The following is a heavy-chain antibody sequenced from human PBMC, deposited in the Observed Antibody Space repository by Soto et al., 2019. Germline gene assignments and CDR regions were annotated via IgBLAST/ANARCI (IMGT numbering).Heavy chain of an antibody. CDR3: ARRQNWNIRFD. Sequence: PPETLLLTCSVSGGFIDFYSWSWIGQAPGKGLEWIGCSCCSGATTYNPSFKSRVSISIDTSKTQFSLRLRSVTAADTVVYYCARRQNWNIRFD. J-gene: IGHJ4*01. D-gene: IGHD1-1*01. V-gene: IGHV4-59*08. CDR2: SCCSGAT. CDR1: GGFIDFYS.